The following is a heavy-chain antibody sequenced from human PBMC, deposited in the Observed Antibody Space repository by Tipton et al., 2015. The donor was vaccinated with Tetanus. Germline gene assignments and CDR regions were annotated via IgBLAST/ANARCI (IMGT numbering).Heavy chain of an antibody. CDR3: ARANYNFPKKGPFDS. J-gene: IGHJ4*02. D-gene: IGHD3-3*01. Sequence: TLSLTCTVSGGSVRSGDYQWNWIRQPPGKGLEWLAYISYSGSTNSNYALKSRITISRDTSKNQISLKLTSVTAADTAVYYCARANYNFPKKGPFDSWGPGTQVIVSA. V-gene: IGHV4-61*08. CDR1: GGSVRSGDYQ. CDR2: ISYSGST.